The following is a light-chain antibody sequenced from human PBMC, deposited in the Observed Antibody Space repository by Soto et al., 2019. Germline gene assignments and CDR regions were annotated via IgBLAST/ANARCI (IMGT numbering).Light chain of an antibody. V-gene: IGKV1-5*01. CDR2: AAS. Sequence: VIITKRASQTISSWLDCYQQQPGKAPMLLIYAASSLQSGVPSRFSGSGSGTDFTLTISSLQPDALETYYRQQYHSDPLTFGEGTKVDIK. J-gene: IGKJ4*01. CDR1: QTISSW. CDR3: QQYHSDPLT.